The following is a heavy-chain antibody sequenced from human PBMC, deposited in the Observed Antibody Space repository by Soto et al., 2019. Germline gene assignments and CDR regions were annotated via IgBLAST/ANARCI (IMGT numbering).Heavy chain of an antibody. Sequence: PSETLSLTCTVSGGSISSYYWSWIRQPPGKGLEWIGYIYYSGSTNYNPSLKSRVTISVDTSKNQFSLKLSSVTAEDTAVYYCARYYYDSSGRSDAFDIWGQGTMVTVSS. CDR1: GGSISSYY. CDR2: IYYSGST. V-gene: IGHV4-59*01. J-gene: IGHJ3*02. D-gene: IGHD3-22*01. CDR3: ARYYYDSSGRSDAFDI.